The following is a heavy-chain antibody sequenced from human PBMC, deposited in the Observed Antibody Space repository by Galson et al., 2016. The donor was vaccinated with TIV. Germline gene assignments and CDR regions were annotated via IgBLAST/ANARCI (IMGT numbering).Heavy chain of an antibody. D-gene: IGHD3-16*01. V-gene: IGHV3-21*01. J-gene: IGHJ4*02. Sequence: SLRLSCAASGFTFSSLSMHWVRQAPGKGLEWVSSISNTGSFKHYPDSLKGQLTISRDNAKNSVFLQMNSLRAEDTAFYYCARDHPQGWGFDCWGQGTLVTFSS. CDR2: ISNTGSFK. CDR1: GFTFSSLS. CDR3: ARDHPQGWGFDC.